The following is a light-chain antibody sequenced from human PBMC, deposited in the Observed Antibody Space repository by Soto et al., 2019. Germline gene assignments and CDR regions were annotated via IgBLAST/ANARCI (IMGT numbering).Light chain of an antibody. V-gene: IGLV2-11*01. CDR3: CSDAGDSYV. J-gene: IGLJ1*01. CDR1: TSDVGGYDY. CDR2: DVS. Sequence: QSVLTQPRSVSGPPGQSVAISCTGTTSDVGGYDYVSWHQQHPGKAPKLIIFDVSKRPSGVPDRFSGSKSGNTASLTISGLQAEDEADYFCCSDAGDSYVFGSGTKVTVL.